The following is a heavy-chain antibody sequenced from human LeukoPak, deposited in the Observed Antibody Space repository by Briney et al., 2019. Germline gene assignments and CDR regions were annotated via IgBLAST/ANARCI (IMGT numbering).Heavy chain of an antibody. D-gene: IGHD5/OR15-5a*01. CDR3: ARVYESVEYYTDY. Sequence: SETLCLTCTVPGGSIDSYYWTWIRQPPGKGLEWIGYIYYTGSTEYHPSLKSRVTISLDTSKNQFSLKLTSVTAADTAVYYCARVYESVEYYTDYWGQGNLVSVSS. V-gene: IGHV4-59*01. CDR2: IYYTGST. CDR1: GGSIDSYY. J-gene: IGHJ4*02.